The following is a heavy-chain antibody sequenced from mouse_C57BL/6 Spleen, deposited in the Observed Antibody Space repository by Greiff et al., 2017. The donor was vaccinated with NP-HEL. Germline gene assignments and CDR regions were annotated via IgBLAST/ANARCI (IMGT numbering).Heavy chain of an antibody. Sequence: VQLKESGPGMVKPSQSLSLTCTVTGYSITSGYDWHWIRHFPGNKLEWMGYISYSGSTNYNPSLKSRISITHDTSKNHFFLKLNSVTTEDTATYYCASSYDYDFWAMDYWGQGTSVTVSS. J-gene: IGHJ4*01. V-gene: IGHV3-1*01. CDR1: GYSITSGYD. D-gene: IGHD2-4*01. CDR2: ISYSGST. CDR3: ASSYDYDFWAMDY.